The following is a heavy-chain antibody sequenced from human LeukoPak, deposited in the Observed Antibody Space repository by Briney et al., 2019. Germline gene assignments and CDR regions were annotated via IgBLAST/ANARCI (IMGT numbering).Heavy chain of an antibody. CDR1: GFSFSSYG. D-gene: IGHD3-22*01. J-gene: IGHJ4*02. Sequence: GGSLRLSCPASGFSFSSYGMHWVRQAPGKGLEWVALISQDGSNKYHADSVKGRFTISRDDSKNTLYLQMNSLRVEDTAVYYCASAWHLGIVVVMLDSWGQGTLVTVSS. V-gene: IGHV3-30*03. CDR3: ASAWHLGIVVVMLDS. CDR2: ISQDGSNK.